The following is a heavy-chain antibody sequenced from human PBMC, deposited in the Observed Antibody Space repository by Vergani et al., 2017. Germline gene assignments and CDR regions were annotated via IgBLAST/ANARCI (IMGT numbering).Heavy chain of an antibody. CDR2: INPNSGGT. Sequence: QVQLVQSGAEVKKPGASVKVSCKASGYTFTGYYMHWVRQAPGQGLEWMGWINPNSGGTNYAQKFQGRVTMTRDKSISTAYMELSRLRSDDTAVYYCARVGTYCISTSCPAANDYWGQGTLVTVSS. CDR3: ARVGTYCISTSCPAANDY. CDR1: GYTFTGYY. V-gene: IGHV1-2*02. J-gene: IGHJ4*02. D-gene: IGHD2-2*01.